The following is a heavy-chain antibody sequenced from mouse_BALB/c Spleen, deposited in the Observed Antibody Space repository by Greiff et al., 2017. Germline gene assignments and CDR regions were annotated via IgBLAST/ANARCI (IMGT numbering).Heavy chain of an antibody. Sequence: VQLQESGPGLVAPSQSLSITCTVSGFSLTSYGVHWVRQPPGKGLEWLGVIWAGGSTNYNSALMSRLSINKDNSTSHVFLKMNSLQTDDTAMYYCDRDYPAWFAYWGQGTLVTVSA. V-gene: IGHV2-9*02. J-gene: IGHJ3*01. CDR2: IWAGGST. CDR1: GFSLTSYG. CDR3: DRDYPAWFAY.